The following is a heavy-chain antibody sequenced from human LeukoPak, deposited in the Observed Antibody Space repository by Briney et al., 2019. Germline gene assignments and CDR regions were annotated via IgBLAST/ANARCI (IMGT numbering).Heavy chain of an antibody. J-gene: IGHJ4*02. Sequence: GGSLRLSCAASGFSFSDFAMHWVRQAPGKGLEWVALISYDGTKKYYADSVKGRFTVSRDDSKRTLYLEMSSLRLEDTSVYYCARERDGVSSCSGTSCYGLDYWGQGALVTVSS. CDR1: GFSFSDFA. CDR3: ARERDGVSSCSGTSCYGLDY. V-gene: IGHV3-30-3*01. D-gene: IGHD2-2*01. CDR2: ISYDGTKK.